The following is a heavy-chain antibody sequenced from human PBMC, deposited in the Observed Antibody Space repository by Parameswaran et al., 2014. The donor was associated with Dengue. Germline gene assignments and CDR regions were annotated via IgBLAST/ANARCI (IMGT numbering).Heavy chain of an antibody. J-gene: IGHJ4*02. CDR3: TTYDYYDSSGYLRLFDY. CDR2: IKSKTDGGTT. V-gene: IGHV3-15*01. D-gene: IGHD3-22*01. Sequence: RWIRQPPGKRLEWVGRIKSKTDGGTTDYAAPVKGRFTISRDDSENTLYLQMNSLKTEDTAVYYCTTYDYYDSSGYLRLFDYWGQGTLVTVSS.